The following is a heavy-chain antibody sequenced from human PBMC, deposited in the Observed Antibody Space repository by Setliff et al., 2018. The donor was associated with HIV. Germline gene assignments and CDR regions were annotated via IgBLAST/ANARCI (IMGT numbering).Heavy chain of an antibody. CDR1: GGSFSGYY. CDR3: ARGLGRGSGTYYNPPGY. V-gene: IGHV4-34*01. D-gene: IGHD3-10*01. Sequence: SETLSLTCAFNGGSFSGYYWMWIRPSPGEGLEWIGEINHSGNTNYNPSLKSRVTMSGDTSKNQFSLNLTSVTAADTAVYFGARGLGRGSGTYYNPPGYWGPGTLVTVSS. CDR2: INHSGNT. J-gene: IGHJ4*02.